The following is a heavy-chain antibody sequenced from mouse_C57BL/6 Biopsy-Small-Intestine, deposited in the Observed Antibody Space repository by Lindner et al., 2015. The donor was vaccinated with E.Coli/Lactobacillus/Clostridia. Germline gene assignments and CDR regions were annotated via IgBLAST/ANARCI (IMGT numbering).Heavy chain of an antibody. J-gene: IGHJ2*01. Sequence: VQLRESGPELVKPGASVKIPCKASGYTFTDYNMDWVKQSHGKSLEWIGDINPNNGGTIYNQKFKGKATLTVDKSSSTAYMELRSLTSEDTAVYYCARGWLLPDYWGQGTTLTVSS. CDR1: GYTFTDYN. CDR2: INPNNGGT. D-gene: IGHD2-3*01. CDR3: ARGWLLPDY. V-gene: IGHV1-18*01.